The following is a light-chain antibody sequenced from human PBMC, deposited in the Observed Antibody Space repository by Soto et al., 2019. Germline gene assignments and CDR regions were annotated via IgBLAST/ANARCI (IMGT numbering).Light chain of an antibody. Sequence: EIVLTQSPGTLSLSPGERATLSCRASQSVSSSYLAWYQQKPGQAPRLLISGASGRATGIPVRFSGSGSGTDFTLTISRLEPEDFAVYYCQQYGSSPITFGQGTRLENK. CDR3: QQYGSSPIT. J-gene: IGKJ5*01. CDR1: QSVSSSY. V-gene: IGKV3-20*01. CDR2: GAS.